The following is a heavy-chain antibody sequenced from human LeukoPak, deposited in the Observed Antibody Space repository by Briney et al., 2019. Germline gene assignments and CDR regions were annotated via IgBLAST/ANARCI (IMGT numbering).Heavy chain of an antibody. Sequence: GGSLRLSCAASGFTFSGYAMHWVRQAPGKGLEYVSAISNNGGDTYYANSVKGRFTISRDNSKNTLYLQMGSLRVEDMAVYYCARPTHGSPDAFDIWGQGTMVTVSS. CDR3: ARPTHGSPDAFDI. CDR1: GFTFSGYA. CDR2: ISNNGGDT. V-gene: IGHV3-64*01. D-gene: IGHD1-26*01. J-gene: IGHJ3*02.